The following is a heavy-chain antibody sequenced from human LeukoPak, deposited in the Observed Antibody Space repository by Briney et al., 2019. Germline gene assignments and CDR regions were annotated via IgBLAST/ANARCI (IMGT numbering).Heavy chain of an antibody. D-gene: IGHD3-10*01. CDR2: FYYGGST. CDR3: ARLGDYDSGSGGY. CDR1: GFTFSDFY. V-gene: IGHV4-38-2*01. J-gene: IGHJ4*02. Sequence: GPLRLSCAASGFTFSDFYMNWIRQPPGKGLEWIGSFYYGGSTYYNPSLKSRVTILVDTSESQFSLRLSSVTAADTAVYFCARLGDYDSGSGGYWGQGTLVTVSS.